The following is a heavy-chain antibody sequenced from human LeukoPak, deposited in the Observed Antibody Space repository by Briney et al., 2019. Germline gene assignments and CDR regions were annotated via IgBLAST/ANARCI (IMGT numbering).Heavy chain of an antibody. J-gene: IGHJ6*03. V-gene: IGHV1-69*01. CDR2: IIPIFGTA. CDR1: GGTFSSYA. D-gene: IGHD3-10*02. Sequence: SVKVSCKASGGTFSSYAISWVRQAPGHGLEWMGGIIPIFGTANYAQKFQGRVTITADESTSTAYMELSSLRSEDTAVYYCARLVRGRLGYYYMDVWGKGTTVTVSS. CDR3: ARLVRGRLGYYYMDV.